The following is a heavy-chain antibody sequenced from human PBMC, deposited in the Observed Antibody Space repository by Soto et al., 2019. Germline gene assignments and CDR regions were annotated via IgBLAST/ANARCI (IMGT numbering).Heavy chain of an antibody. V-gene: IGHV1-69*01. CDR2: IIPIFGTA. CDR1: VGTFSSYA. Sequence: QVQLVQSGAEVKKPGSSVKVSCKASVGTFSSYAISWVRQSPGQGLEWMGGIIPIFGTANYAQKFQGRGTMTADESQSRADMELSSLRSEDRFVNYYSRRAYDLWSCYYDPSYYYYYGMNVCGQGTTVTVSS. J-gene: IGHJ6*02. D-gene: IGHD3-3*01. CDR3: SRRAYDLWSCYYDPSYYYYYGMNV.